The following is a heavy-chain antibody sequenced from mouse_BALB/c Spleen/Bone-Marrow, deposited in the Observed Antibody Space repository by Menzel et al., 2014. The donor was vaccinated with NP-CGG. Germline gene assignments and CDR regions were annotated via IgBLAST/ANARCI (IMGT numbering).Heavy chain of an antibody. Sequence: LQLQQSGAELVKPGASVKLSCTASGFNIKDTYMHWVKQRPEQGLEWIGRIDPANGNTKYDPKFQGKATITADTSSNTAYLQLSSLTSEDTAVYYCAYGSSYDYFDYWGQGTTLTVYS. J-gene: IGHJ2*01. CDR3: AYGSSYDYFDY. D-gene: IGHD1-1*01. CDR2: IDPANGNT. CDR1: GFNIKDTY. V-gene: IGHV14-3*02.